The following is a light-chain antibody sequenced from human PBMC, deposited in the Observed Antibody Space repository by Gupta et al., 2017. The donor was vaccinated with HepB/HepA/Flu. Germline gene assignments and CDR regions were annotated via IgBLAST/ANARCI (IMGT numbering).Light chain of an antibody. V-gene: IGLV2-14*01. CDR2: DVN. CDR3: CSYTTSSTNFYV. CDR1: SRAVGGYNY. Sequence: SALPQPASVSGSPGQSITISCTGTSRAVGGYNYVSWYQTHPGKAPKLRIYDVNNRPSGGAPRCSCSKSGSTAAITIARLPAEEEAAYYCCSYTTSSTNFYVFGTGTKFTVL. J-gene: IGLJ1*01.